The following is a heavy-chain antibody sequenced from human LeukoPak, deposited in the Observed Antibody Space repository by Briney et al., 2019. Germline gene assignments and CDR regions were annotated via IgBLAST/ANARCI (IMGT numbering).Heavy chain of an antibody. J-gene: IGHJ4*02. V-gene: IGHV3-53*01. Sequence: GGSLRLSCAASGFSVSTSYMSWVRQAPGKGLEWVSVIYSGGNTYYADSVKGRFTISRDNAKNSLYLQMNSLRAEDTAVYYCARAAAGDIDYWGQGTLVTVSS. CDR2: IYSGGNT. CDR3: ARAAAGDIDY. CDR1: GFSVSTSY. D-gene: IGHD6-13*01.